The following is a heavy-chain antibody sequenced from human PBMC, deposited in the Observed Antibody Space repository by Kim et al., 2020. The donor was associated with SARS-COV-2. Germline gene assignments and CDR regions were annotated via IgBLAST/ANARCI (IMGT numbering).Heavy chain of an antibody. CDR1: GFTFSSYG. Sequence: GGSLRLSCAASGFTFSSYGMHWVRQAPGKGLEWLAVMSHDGTKTYYADSVKGRFTISRDNSKNTLYLEMNSLRPEDTALYYCAKDRPPIAVLPAAMDYWGQGSLVTVSS. CDR3: AKDRPPIAVLPAAMDY. D-gene: IGHD2-2*01. V-gene: IGHV3-30*18. J-gene: IGHJ4*02. CDR2: MSHDGTKT.